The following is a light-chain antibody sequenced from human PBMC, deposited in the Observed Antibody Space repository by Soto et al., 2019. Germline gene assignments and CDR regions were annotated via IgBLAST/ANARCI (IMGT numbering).Light chain of an antibody. CDR3: QQHNDYSAVT. J-gene: IGKJ2*01. V-gene: IGKV1-5*01. CDR1: QNIGSS. CDR2: DAS. Sequence: DLQMTQSPSTLSASVGERVTITCRASQNIGSSLAWYQHRPGKAPKLLIFDASTLQTGVPSRFSGSGFGREFTLTITGLQPDDFATYYCQQHNDYSAVTFGQGTKLEIK.